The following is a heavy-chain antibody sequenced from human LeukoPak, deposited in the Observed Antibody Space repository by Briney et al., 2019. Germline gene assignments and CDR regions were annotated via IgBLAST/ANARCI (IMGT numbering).Heavy chain of an antibody. Sequence: PGGSLRLSCAASGFTFSAYWMSWVRQAPGKGLEWVSNIKQDGNEKYYVDSVKGRFTISRDNAKNTLYLQMNSLRAEDTAVYYCARGRYYFDYWGQGTLVTVSS. CDR2: IKQDGNEK. CDR3: ARGRYYFDY. J-gene: IGHJ4*02. V-gene: IGHV3-7*02. D-gene: IGHD1-14*01. CDR1: GFTFSAYW.